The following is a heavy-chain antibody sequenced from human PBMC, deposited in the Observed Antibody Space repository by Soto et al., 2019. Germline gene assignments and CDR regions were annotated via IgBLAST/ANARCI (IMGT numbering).Heavy chain of an antibody. CDR2: FDPEDGET. CDR3: ATDTSIAARPSGYYFDY. V-gene: IGHV1-24*01. Sequence: ASVKVSCKVSGYTLTELSMHWVRKAPGKGIESMGGFDPEDGETIYAQKFQGRVTMTEDTSTDTAYMELSSLRSEDTAVYYCATDTSIAARPSGYYFDYWGQGTLVTVSS. J-gene: IGHJ4*02. CDR1: GYTLTELS. D-gene: IGHD6-6*01.